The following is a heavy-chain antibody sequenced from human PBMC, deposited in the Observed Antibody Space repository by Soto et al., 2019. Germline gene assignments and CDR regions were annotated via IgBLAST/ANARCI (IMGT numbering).Heavy chain of an antibody. CDR1: GFTFSSYA. Sequence: LRLSCAASGFTFSSYAMHWVRQAPGKGLEWVAVISYDGSNKYYADSVKGRFTISRDNSKNTLYLQMNSLRAEDTAVYYCAGGHDAFDIWGQGTMVTVSS. J-gene: IGHJ3*02. D-gene: IGHD3-16*01. CDR2: ISYDGSNK. CDR3: AGGHDAFDI. V-gene: IGHV3-30*04.